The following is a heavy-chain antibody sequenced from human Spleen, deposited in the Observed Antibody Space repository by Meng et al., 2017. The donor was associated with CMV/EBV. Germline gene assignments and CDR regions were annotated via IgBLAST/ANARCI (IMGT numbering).Heavy chain of an antibody. J-gene: IGHJ4*02. D-gene: IGHD3-3*01. V-gene: IGHV4-39*07. CDR3: VRVATSYDFWSDYPTNHFYYFDY. Sequence: SETLSLTCTASGGSISSSSYYWGWIRQPPGKGLEWIGSIYYSGRTYYNPSLKSRVTISVDTSKNQFSLKLISVTAADTAVYYCVRVATSYDFWSDYPTNHFYYFDYWGQGALVTVSS. CDR2: IYYSGRT. CDR1: GGSISSSSYY.